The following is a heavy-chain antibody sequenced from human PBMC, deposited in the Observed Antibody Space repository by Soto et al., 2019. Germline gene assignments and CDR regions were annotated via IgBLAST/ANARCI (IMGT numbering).Heavy chain of an antibody. D-gene: IGHD4-17*01. J-gene: IGHJ4*02. CDR3: AREGASTAVTTGAFDF. V-gene: IGHV3-21*01. CDR2: ISSTSSFI. CDR1: GFTFRSYS. Sequence: GGSLRLSCAASGFTFRSYSMNWVRQAPGKGLEWVSSISSTSSFIFYADSVKGRFTISRDNAKNSLYLQLNSLRVEDTAVYYCAREGASTAVTTGAFDFWGLGTLVTVSS.